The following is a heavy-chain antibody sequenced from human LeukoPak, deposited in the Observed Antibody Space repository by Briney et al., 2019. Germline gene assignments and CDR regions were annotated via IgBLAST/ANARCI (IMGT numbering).Heavy chain of an antibody. CDR3: ARGGGLVPGTWFDP. CDR1: GYTFTNFG. V-gene: IGHV1-18*01. CDR2: ISAYNGNT. D-gene: IGHD6-19*01. J-gene: IGHJ5*02. Sequence: ASVTVSCTASGYTFTNFGISWVRQAPGQGLEWMGWISAYNGNTNYAQELQGRVTMTTDASTSTAYLELRSLRSDDTAVYYCARGGGLVPGTWFDPWGQGTLVTVSS.